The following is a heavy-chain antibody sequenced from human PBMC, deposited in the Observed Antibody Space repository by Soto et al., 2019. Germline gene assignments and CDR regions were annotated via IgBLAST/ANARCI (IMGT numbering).Heavy chain of an antibody. V-gene: IGHV1-2*04. D-gene: IGHD6-13*01. CDR3: ARGTARSSSWYWANDY. CDR1: GYTFTGYY. J-gene: IGHJ4*02. Sequence: QVQLVQSGAEVKKPGASVKVSCKASGYTFTGYYIYWVRQPPGQGLEWMGWINPNSGGTNYAQKFQGWVTMTRDTSINTAYMELSRLKSDDTAVYYCARGTARSSSWYWANDYWGQGTLVTVSS. CDR2: INPNSGGT.